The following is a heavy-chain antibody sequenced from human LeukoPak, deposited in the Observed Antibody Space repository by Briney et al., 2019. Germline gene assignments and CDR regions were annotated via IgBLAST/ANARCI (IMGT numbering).Heavy chain of an antibody. D-gene: IGHD5-18*01. CDR1: VGSISSDY. V-gene: IGHV4-59*01. Sequence: SETLSLTCTVSVGSISSDYWSWIGQPPGKGQEWIGYIHYSGSTNYNPSLKSRVTISVDTSKNQFSLKLSSVTAADTAVYYCARTTEGGYTYGYFYYYYMDVWGKGTTVTISS. CDR2: IHYSGST. J-gene: IGHJ6*03. CDR3: ARTTEGGYTYGYFYYYYMDV.